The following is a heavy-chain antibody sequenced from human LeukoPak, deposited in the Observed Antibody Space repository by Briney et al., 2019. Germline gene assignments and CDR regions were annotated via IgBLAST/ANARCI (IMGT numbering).Heavy chain of an antibody. CDR3: ARDSQWELLPHFDY. CDR2: IIPIFGTA. V-gene: IGHV1-69*05. CDR1: GGTFSSYA. J-gene: IGHJ4*02. Sequence: VTSVKVSCKASGGTFSSYAISWVRQAPGQGLEWMGGIIPIFGTANYAQKFQGRVTITTDESTSTAYMELSSLRSEDTAVYYCARDSQWELLPHFDYWGQGTLVTVSS. D-gene: IGHD1-26*01.